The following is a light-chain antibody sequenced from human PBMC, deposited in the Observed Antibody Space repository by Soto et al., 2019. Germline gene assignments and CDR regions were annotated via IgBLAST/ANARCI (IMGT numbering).Light chain of an antibody. Sequence: EIILTQSPDTLSLSPGERATLSCRSSQTVSSNYLAWCQQRPGQAPRLLMSLASTRATGVPARFTGSGTGTEFTLTISGLQSEDFAVYYCQQYNNWPLTFGGGTKVDIK. J-gene: IGKJ4*01. V-gene: IGKV3-15*01. CDR1: QTVSSN. CDR3: QQYNNWPLT. CDR2: LAS.